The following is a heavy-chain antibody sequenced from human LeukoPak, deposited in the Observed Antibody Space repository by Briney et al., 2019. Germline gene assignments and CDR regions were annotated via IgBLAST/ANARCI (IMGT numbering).Heavy chain of an antibody. CDR3: ARDRLNRAYCGNDCYSAAFDY. V-gene: IGHV3-30*03. Sequence: GGSLRLSCATSGFIFNNYDPHWVRQAPGKGLEWLATISRDGKRQFYTDSVKGRFTISRDDSRNTLYLQMNSLRPEDTAVYYCARDRLNRAYCGNDCYSAAFDYWGQGTLVTVSS. CDR2: ISRDGKRQ. CDR1: GFIFNNYD. D-gene: IGHD2-21*02. J-gene: IGHJ4*02.